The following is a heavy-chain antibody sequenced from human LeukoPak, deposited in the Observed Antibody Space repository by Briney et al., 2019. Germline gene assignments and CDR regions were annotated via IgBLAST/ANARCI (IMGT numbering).Heavy chain of an antibody. J-gene: IGHJ6*03. CDR2: LLYDGNTK. D-gene: IGHD1-14*01. CDR3: ARDHRPEIQSYYMDV. V-gene: IGHV3-33*01. Sequence: GGSLRLSCAASGFSLSNYGMHWVRQAPGKGLEWVAALLYDGNTKHYADSVKGRFTISRDISKNTFYLQMNSLTAEDTAVYYCARDHRPEIQSYYMDVWGKGTTVAVSS. CDR1: GFSLSNYG.